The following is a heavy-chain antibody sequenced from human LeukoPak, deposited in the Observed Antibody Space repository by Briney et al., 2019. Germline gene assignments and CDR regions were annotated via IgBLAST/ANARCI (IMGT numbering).Heavy chain of an antibody. CDR1: GFTFSSYA. CDR2: VSGSGGST. CDR3: AKETRSGYDSPSPTNALDF. D-gene: IGHD5-12*01. V-gene: IGHV3-23*01. Sequence: GGSLRLSCAASGFTFSSYAMSWVRQAPGKGLEWDSAVSGSGGSTYYADSVKGRFTISRDNSKNTLYLQMNSLRAEDTAVYYCAKETRSGYDSPSPTNALDFWGQGTLVTVSS. J-gene: IGHJ4*02.